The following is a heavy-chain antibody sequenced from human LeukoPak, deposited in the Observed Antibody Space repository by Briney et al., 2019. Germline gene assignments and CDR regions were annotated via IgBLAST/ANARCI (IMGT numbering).Heavy chain of an antibody. V-gene: IGHV4-34*01. CDR2: INHSGST. J-gene: IGHJ6*02. Sequence: SETLSLTCAVYGGSFSGYYWSWIRQPPGKGLEWIGEINHSGSTNYNPSLKSRVTISVDTSKNQFSLKLGSVTAADTAVYYCARAGPRYYYYGMDVWGQGTTVTVSS. CDR1: GGSFSGYY. CDR3: ARAGPRYYYYGMDV. D-gene: IGHD7-27*01.